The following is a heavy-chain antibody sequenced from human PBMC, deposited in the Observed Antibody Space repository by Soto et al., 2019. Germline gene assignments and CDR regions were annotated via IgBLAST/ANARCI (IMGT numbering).Heavy chain of an antibody. CDR1: GFTFSIYT. D-gene: IGHD2-2*01. V-gene: IGHV3-21*01. J-gene: IGHJ3*02. Sequence: EVQLVESGGGLVKPGGSLRLSCAASGFTFSIYTMSWVRQAPGXXXXXVSSISSTSAYIYYGDSVKGRFTXXXXNAXXXXXXXXXXXXXXXXXXXXXXXXXXXXXXXXXCYLQDAFDIWGQGTMVTVSS. CDR2: ISSTSAYI. CDR3: XXXXXXXXXXXXCYLQDAFDI.